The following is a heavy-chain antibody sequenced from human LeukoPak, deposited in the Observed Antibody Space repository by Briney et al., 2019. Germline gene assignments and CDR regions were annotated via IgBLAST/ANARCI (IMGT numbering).Heavy chain of an antibody. D-gene: IGHD5-18*01. Sequence: SETLSLTCAVSGGSISSGGYFWNWIRQPPGKGLEWIGYIYHSGSTSYNPSLKSRVTISVDRSKTQFSLRLSSVTAADTAVYYCARSRSGYSYDHAAFEIWGQGTVVTVSS. CDR3: ARSRSGYSYDHAAFEI. V-gene: IGHV4-30-2*01. J-gene: IGHJ3*02. CDR1: GGSISSGGYF. CDR2: IYHSGST.